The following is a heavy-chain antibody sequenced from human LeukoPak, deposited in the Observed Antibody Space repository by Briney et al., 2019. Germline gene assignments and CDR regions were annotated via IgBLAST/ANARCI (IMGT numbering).Heavy chain of an antibody. J-gene: IGHJ3*02. Sequence: PSETLSLTCTVSGGSISSYYWSWIRQPPGKGLEWIGYIYYSGSTNYNPSLKSRVTISVDTSKNQFSLKLSSVTAADTAVYYCARFSVGSAFDIWRQGTMVTVSS. CDR2: IYYSGST. V-gene: IGHV4-59*08. CDR1: GGSISSYY. D-gene: IGHD2-15*01. CDR3: ARFSVGSAFDI.